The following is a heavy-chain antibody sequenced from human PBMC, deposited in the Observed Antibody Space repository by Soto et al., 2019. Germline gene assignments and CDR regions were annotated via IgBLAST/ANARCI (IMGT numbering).Heavy chain of an antibody. D-gene: IGHD3-3*01. J-gene: IGHJ3*01. CDR3: ARDRITTRGDAFGL. V-gene: IGHV1-69*08. CDR1: GGTFSTYI. CDR2: IIPIPDIT. Sequence: QVQLVQSGAEVRKPGSSVKVSCKAPGGTFSTYIISWVRQATGQGLEWMGRIIPIPDITNYAQKFQGRVTVTADRSTGTAYMELTSLKSEDTAVYYCARDRITTRGDAFGLWGQGTMVTVSS.